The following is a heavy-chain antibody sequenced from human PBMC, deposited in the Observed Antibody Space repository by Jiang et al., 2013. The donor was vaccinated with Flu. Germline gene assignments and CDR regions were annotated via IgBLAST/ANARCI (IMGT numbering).Heavy chain of an antibody. Sequence: TCVISGDFVSSNSAAWNWIRQSPSRGLEWLGRTYYRTTWFSDYAGSVRSRITIDADVSKNQFSLQLDSVTPDDTAVYYCARGRFRAGNENWFDPWGQGSLVTVSS. J-gene: IGHJ5*02. CDR1: GDFVSSNSAA. CDR2: TYYRTTWFS. CDR3: ARGRFRAGNENWFDP. V-gene: IGHV6-1*01.